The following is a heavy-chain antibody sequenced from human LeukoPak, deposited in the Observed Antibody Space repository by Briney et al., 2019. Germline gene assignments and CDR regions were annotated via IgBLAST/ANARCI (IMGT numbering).Heavy chain of an antibody. CDR3: ARVGASVGAIDY. CDR2: MKSDGSST. V-gene: IGHV3-74*01. CDR1: GFTFSNYW. J-gene: IGHJ4*02. Sequence: GWSLPLSCAASGFTFSNYWMHWVRQAPGKGLAWVSRMKSDGSSTSYADSVKGRFTISRDNAKNTLYLQMNSLRAEDAAVYYCARVGASVGAIDYWGQGTLVTVSS. D-gene: IGHD1-26*01.